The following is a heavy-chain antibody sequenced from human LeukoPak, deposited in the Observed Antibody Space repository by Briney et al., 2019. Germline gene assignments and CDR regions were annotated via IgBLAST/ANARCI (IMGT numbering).Heavy chain of an antibody. CDR2: FDPEDGET. D-gene: IGHD6-19*01. CDR1: GYTLTELS. V-gene: IGHV1-24*01. J-gene: IGHJ4*02. Sequence: ASVKVSCKVSGYTLTELSMHWVRQAPGKGLEWMGGFDPEDGETIYAQKFQGRVTMTEDTSTDTAYMELSSLRSEDTAVYYCATIIFTGYSSGWYEGPWYWGQGTLVTVSS. CDR3: ATIIFTGYSSGWYEGPWY.